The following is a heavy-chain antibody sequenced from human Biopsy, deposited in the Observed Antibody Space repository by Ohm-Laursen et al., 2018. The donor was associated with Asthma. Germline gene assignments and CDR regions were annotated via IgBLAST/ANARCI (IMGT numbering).Heavy chain of an antibody. J-gene: IGHJ6*02. CDR1: DYIFPRYY. CDR3: ARGYSGTDRIVYYYSGLEV. CDR2: LIPVLGTP. V-gene: IGHV1-69*01. D-gene: IGHD5-12*01. Sequence: GSSVKVSCKPSDYIFPRYYISWVRQAPGQGLEWMGGLIPVLGTPDHAQMFEGRVTITADESTSTAYMELSSLRSEDTAVYYCARGYSGTDRIVYYYSGLEVWGQGTTVTVSS.